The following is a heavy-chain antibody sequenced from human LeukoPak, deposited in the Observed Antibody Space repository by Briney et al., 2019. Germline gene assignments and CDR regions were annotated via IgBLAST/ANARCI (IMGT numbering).Heavy chain of an antibody. CDR3: VRDQGTWWFDP. J-gene: IGHJ5*02. Sequence: SETLSLTCTVSGASISTYYWSWIRQPPGKGLEWIGYIYHSGSTNYSPSLKSRVTISIDTSKNQYSLKLSSVTAADTAVYYCVRDQGTWWFDPWGQGTLVTVSS. CDR1: GASISTYY. CDR2: IYHSGST. V-gene: IGHV4-59*01. D-gene: IGHD1-1*01.